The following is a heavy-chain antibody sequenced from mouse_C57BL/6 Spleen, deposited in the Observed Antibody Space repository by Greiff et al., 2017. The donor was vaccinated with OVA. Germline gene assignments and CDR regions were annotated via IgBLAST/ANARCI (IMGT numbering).Heavy chain of an antibody. J-gene: IGHJ1*03. CDR1: GYTFTSYW. D-gene: IGHD2-2*01. V-gene: IGHV1-74*01. CDR3: ATDRSTMVRGYFDV. CDR2: IHPSDSDT. Sequence: VQLQQPGAELVKPGASVKVSCKASGYTFTSYWMHWVKQRPGQGLEWIGRIHPSDSDTNYNQKFKGKATLTVDKSSSTAYMQLSSLTSEDSAVYYCATDRSTMVRGYFDVWGTGTTVTVSS.